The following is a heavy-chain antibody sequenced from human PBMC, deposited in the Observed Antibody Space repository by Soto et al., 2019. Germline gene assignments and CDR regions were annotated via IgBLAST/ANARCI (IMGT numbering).Heavy chain of an antibody. CDR2: ISGSGGST. D-gene: IGHD3-22*01. V-gene: IGHV3-23*01. Sequence: EVQLLESGGGLVQPGGSLRLSCAASGFSFSSYAVSWVRQAPGKGLEWVSAISGSGGSTYYADSVKGRFTISRDNSKNTLHLQMNSLRVEDTAVYYCAKESDSRGYFDYWGQGTLVTVSS. CDR3: AKESDSRGYFDY. J-gene: IGHJ4*02. CDR1: GFSFSSYA.